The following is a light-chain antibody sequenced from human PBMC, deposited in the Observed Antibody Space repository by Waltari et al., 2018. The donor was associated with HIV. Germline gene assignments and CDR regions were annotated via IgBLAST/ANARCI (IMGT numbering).Light chain of an antibody. CDR2: GKN. CDR3: NARDSSGNHLVV. CDR1: SLRSYY. Sequence: SSELTQDPAVSVALGQTVRITCQGDSLRSYYASWYQQKPGQAPVLVIYGKNNRPSGIPDRFSGSSSGNTASLTITGAQAEDEADYYCNARDSSGNHLVVFGGGTKLTVL. V-gene: IGLV3-19*01. J-gene: IGLJ2*01.